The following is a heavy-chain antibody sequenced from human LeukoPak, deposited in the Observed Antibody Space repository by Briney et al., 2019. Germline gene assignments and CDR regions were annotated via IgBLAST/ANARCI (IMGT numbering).Heavy chain of an antibody. V-gene: IGHV3-74*01. D-gene: IGHD1-26*01. CDR1: GFTVSSNY. CDR3: ARPRGSYYYDAFDI. CDR2: INSDGSST. J-gene: IGHJ3*02. Sequence: PGGSLRLSCAASGFTVSSNYMSWVRQAPGKGLEWVSRINSDGSSTSYADSVKGRFTISRDNAKNTLYLQMNSLRAEDTAVYYCARPRGSYYYDAFDIWGHGTMVTVSS.